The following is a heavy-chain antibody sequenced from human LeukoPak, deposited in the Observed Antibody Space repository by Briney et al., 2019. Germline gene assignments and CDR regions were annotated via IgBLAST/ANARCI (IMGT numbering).Heavy chain of an antibody. CDR3: ARDDYSETSGGTRD. J-gene: IGHJ4*02. V-gene: IGHV3-33*01. CDR1: GFSFSTYA. CDR2: IWNDESNR. D-gene: IGHD3-10*01. Sequence: PGGSLTLSCAASGFSFSTYAMHWVRQAPGKGLEWVAVIWNDESNRFYADSVKGRFTISRDDSNNTLYLQMNTLRDEDTGVYYCARDDYSETSGGTRDWGQGTLVTVST.